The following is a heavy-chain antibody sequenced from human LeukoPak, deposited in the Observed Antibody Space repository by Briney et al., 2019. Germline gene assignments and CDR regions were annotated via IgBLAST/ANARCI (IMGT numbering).Heavy chain of an antibody. V-gene: IGHV3-23*01. D-gene: IGHD1-26*01. J-gene: IGHJ4*02. CDR3: AKGGKWDVTPFDY. CDR2: ISNSDGNT. CDR1: GFTFGSYA. Sequence: GGSLRLSCAASGFTFGSYAMSWVRQAPGKGLEWVSAISNSDGNTFYADSGKGRFTISRDNSKNTLYLQMNSLRAEDTAVYYCAKGGKWDVTPFDYWGQGTLVTVSS.